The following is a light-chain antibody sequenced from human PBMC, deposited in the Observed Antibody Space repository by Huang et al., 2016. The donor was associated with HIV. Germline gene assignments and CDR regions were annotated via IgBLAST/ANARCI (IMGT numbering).Light chain of an antibody. V-gene: IGKV2-30*01. J-gene: IGKJ3*01. CDR1: ESLVYSDGNTY. CDR2: KVS. Sequence: EVVMTQSPLSLPVTLGQPASSSFRSSESLVYSDGNTYLNWFQQRPGQSPRRLIYKVSIRDSGVPDRFSGSGSGTNFTLKISRVEAEDVGIYYCMQGSHWPPTFGPGTKVDFK. CDR3: MQGSHWPPT.